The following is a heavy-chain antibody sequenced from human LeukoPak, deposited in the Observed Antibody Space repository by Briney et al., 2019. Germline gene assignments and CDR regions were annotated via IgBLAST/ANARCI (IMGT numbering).Heavy chain of an antibody. CDR2: INPNSGGT. Sequence: ASVKVSCKASGFTFTGYYMLWVRRAPGQGLEWMGWINPNSGGTNYAQKFQGRVTMTRDTSISTAYMELSRLRSDDTAVYYCARDSRTTITMARDHYYYGMDVWGQGTTVTVSS. J-gene: IGHJ6*02. CDR3: ARDSRTTITMARDHYYYGMDV. V-gene: IGHV1-2*02. D-gene: IGHD3-10*01. CDR1: GFTFTGYY.